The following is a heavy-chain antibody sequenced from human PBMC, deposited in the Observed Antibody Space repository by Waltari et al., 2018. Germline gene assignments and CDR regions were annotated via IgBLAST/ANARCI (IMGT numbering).Heavy chain of an antibody. J-gene: IGHJ4*02. CDR2: IIGDGDNT. Sequence: TFSRYALIWVRQAPGKGLEWVSAIIGDGDNTYYADSVKGRFTISRDISKNTLFLQMNSLRDEDTAVYYCAKSSRRYGLGTTEDADYWGPGTLVTVSS. CDR1: TFSRYA. D-gene: IGHD3-10*01. V-gene: IGHV3-23*01. CDR3: AKSSRRYGLGTTEDADY.